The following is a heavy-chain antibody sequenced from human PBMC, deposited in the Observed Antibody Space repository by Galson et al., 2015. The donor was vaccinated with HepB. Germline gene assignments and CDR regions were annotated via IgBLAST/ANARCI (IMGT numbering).Heavy chain of an antibody. CDR1: GGSISSSSYY. J-gene: IGHJ4*02. CDR3: ATEAKRYDQYLNYFDF. D-gene: IGHD3-9*01. CDR2: IYYSGNT. V-gene: IGHV4-39*02. Sequence: SETLSLTCTVSGGSISSSSYYWGWIRQPAGKGLEWIGSIYYSGNTHYNPSLKSRVTVSVDTSKNQFSLKMSSVTAADTAVYYCATEAKRYDQYLNYFDFWGQGTLVTVSS.